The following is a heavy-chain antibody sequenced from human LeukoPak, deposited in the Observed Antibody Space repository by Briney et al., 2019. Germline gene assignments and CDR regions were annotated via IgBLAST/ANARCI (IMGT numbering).Heavy chain of an antibody. CDR3: ARHSGNTGGAFDI. Sequence: SETLSLTCNVSGGSVTTYYWSWIRQPPGKGLEWIGYIHYSGSTNYNPSLKSRVTISIDTSKNQLSLQLSSVTAADAAVYYCARHSGNTGGAFDIWGQGTLVTVSS. V-gene: IGHV4-59*08. CDR2: IHYSGST. CDR1: GGSVTTYY. D-gene: IGHD1-14*01. J-gene: IGHJ3*02.